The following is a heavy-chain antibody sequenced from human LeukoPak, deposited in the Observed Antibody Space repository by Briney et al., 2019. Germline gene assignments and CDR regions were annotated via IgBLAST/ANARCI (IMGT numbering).Heavy chain of an antibody. Sequence: GASVKVSCKASGYTFTTYAISWVRQAPGQGLEWMGGIIPIFGTANYAQKFQGRVTITADESTSTAYMELSSLRSEDTAVYYCARGIRWLQLTYFDYWGQGTLVTVSS. D-gene: IGHD5-24*01. CDR1: GYTFTTYA. CDR3: ARGIRWLQLTYFDY. V-gene: IGHV1-69*13. CDR2: IIPIFGTA. J-gene: IGHJ4*02.